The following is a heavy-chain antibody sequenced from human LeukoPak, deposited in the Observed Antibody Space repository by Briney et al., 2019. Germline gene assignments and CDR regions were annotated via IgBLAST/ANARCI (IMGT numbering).Heavy chain of an antibody. Sequence: GASVKVSCKASGYTFTSYGISWVRQAPGQGLEWMGWISAYNGNTNYAQKLQGRVTMTTDKSTSTAYMELSSLRSEDTAVYYCARRMVPRGSFDYWGQGTLVTVSS. CDR3: ARRMVPRGSFDY. D-gene: IGHD6-13*01. CDR1: GYTFTSYG. CDR2: ISAYNGNT. J-gene: IGHJ4*02. V-gene: IGHV1-18*01.